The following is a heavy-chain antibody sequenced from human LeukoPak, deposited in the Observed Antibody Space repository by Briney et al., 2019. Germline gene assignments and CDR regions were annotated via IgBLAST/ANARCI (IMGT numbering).Heavy chain of an antibody. Sequence: SETLSLTCAVYGGSFSGYYWSWIRQPPGKGLEWIGEINHSGSTNYNPSLKSRVTISVDTSKNQFSLKLSSVTAADTAVYYCARDKLNTAKSADYWGQGTLVTVSS. CDR1: GGSFSGYY. CDR2: INHSGST. CDR3: ARDKLNTAKSADY. V-gene: IGHV4-34*01. J-gene: IGHJ4*02. D-gene: IGHD5-18*01.